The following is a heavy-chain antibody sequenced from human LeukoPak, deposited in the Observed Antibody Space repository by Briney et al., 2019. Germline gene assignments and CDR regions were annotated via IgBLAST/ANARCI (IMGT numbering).Heavy chain of an antibody. D-gene: IGHD1-26*01. CDR1: GFTFSSYA. V-gene: IGHV3-30*01. CDR3: ARDSRHSGSYYLDP. J-gene: IGHJ5*02. Sequence: SGGSLRLSCAASGFTFSSYAMHWVRQAPGKGLEWVAVISYDGSNKYYADSVKGRFTISRDNSKNTLYLQMNSLRAEDTAVYYCARDSRHSGSYYLDPWGQGALVTVSS. CDR2: ISYDGSNK.